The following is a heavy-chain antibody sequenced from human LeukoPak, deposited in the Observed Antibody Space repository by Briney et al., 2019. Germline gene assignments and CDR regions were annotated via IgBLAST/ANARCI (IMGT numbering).Heavy chain of an antibody. V-gene: IGHV3-21*01. CDR1: GFSFISYS. D-gene: IGHD3-10*01. Sequence: GGSLRLSCAASGFSFISYSMNWVRQAPGKGLEWVSSISSSSDYVYHADSVKGRFTISRDNPKKSLYLQMNSLRAEDTAVYYCARDLQLSLWFGNPFAYWGQGTLVTVSS. J-gene: IGHJ4*02. CDR2: ISSSSDYV. CDR3: ARDLQLSLWFGNPFAY.